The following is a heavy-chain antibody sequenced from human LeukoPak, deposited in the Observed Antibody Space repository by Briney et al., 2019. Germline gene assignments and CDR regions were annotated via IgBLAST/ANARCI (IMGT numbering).Heavy chain of an antibody. D-gene: IGHD1-26*01. CDR1: GFTFSSYS. Sequence: GGSLRLSCAASGFTFSSYSMNWVRQAPGKGLEWVSYITSSSNTIYYAGSVKGRFTISRDNAKNSLYLQMNSLRAEDTAVYYCARDKIEGATYFDYWGQGTLVTVSS. CDR2: ITSSSNTI. J-gene: IGHJ4*02. CDR3: ARDKIEGATYFDY. V-gene: IGHV3-48*01.